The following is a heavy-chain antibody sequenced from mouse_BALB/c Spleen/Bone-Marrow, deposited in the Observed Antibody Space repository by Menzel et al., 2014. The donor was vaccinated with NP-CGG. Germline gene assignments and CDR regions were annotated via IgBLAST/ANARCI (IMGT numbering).Heavy chain of an antibody. Sequence: EVQLQQSGAELVKPGASVKLPCTASGSNIKDTYMHWVKQRPEQGLEWIGRIDPANGNTKYDPKFQGKATITADTSSNTAYLQLSSLTSEDTAVYYCARWEYYAMDYWGQGTSVTVSS. J-gene: IGHJ4*01. CDR1: GSNIKDTY. D-gene: IGHD4-1*01. CDR3: ARWEYYAMDY. V-gene: IGHV14-3*02. CDR2: IDPANGNT.